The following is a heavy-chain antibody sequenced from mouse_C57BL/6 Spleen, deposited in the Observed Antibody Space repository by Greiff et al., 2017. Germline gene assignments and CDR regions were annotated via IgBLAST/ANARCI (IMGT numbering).Heavy chain of an antibody. D-gene: IGHD1-1*01. V-gene: IGHV1-18*01. CDR3: ARDYYYGSSFDD. CDR1: GYTFTDYN. Sequence: VQLQQSGPELVKPGASVKIPCKASGYTFTDYNMDWVKQSHGKSLEWIGDINPNNGGTIYNQKFKDKATLTVDKSSSTAYMQLSSLTSEDSAVYYCARDYYYGSSFDDWGQGTTLTVAS. J-gene: IGHJ2*01. CDR2: INPNNGGT.